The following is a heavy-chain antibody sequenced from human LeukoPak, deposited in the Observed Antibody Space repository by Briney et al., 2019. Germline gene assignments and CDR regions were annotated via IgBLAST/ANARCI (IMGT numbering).Heavy chain of an antibody. V-gene: IGHV3-72*01. CDR3: ARGPRWYYYDSSGFVDY. CDR1: GFTFSDHY. CDR2: TRNKANSYTT. Sequence: GGSLRLSSAASGFTFSDHYMDWVRQAPGKGLEWVGRTRNKANSYTTEYAASVKGRFTISRDDSKNSLYLQMNSLKTEDTAVYYCARGPRWYYYDSSGFVDYWGQGTLVTVSS. D-gene: IGHD3-22*01. J-gene: IGHJ4*02.